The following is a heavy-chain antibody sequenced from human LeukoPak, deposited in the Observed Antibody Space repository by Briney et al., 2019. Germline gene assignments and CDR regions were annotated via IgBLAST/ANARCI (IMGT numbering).Heavy chain of an antibody. Sequence: GGSLRLSCAASGFTFSDYYMTWIRQAPGKGLEWVSYISSSGSTIYYADSVKGRFTISRDNVKDSLYLQMNSLRAEDTAVYFCARKGWSDVTGYYYYMDVWGKGTTVTISS. V-gene: IGHV3-11*01. D-gene: IGHD1-1*01. CDR1: GFTFSDYY. CDR2: ISSSGSTI. CDR3: ARKGWSDVTGYYYYMDV. J-gene: IGHJ6*03.